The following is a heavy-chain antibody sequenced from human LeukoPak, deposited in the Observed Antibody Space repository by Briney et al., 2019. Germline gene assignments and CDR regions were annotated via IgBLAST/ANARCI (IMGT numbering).Heavy chain of an antibody. CDR3: ARGRLHDYGDYDN. J-gene: IGHJ4*02. CDR1: GYTFTSYD. CDR2: MNPNSVNT. V-gene: IGHV1-8*01. Sequence: ASVKVSCKASGYTFTSYDINWLRQATGQGLEWIGWMNPNSVNTGYAQKFQGRVTMTRNTSISTAYMELSSLRSEDTAVYYCARGRLHDYGDYDNWGQGTLVTVSS. D-gene: IGHD4-17*01.